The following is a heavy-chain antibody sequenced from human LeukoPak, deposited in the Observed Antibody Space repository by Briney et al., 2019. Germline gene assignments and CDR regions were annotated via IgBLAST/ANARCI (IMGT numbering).Heavy chain of an antibody. Sequence: SETLSLTCAVYGGSFSGYYWSWIRQPPGKGLEWIGEINHSGSTNYNPSLKSRVTISVDTSKDQFSLKLSSVTAADTAVYYCARGAVLWFRPKLYYYYMDVWGKGTTVTVSS. D-gene: IGHD3-10*01. CDR2: INHSGST. J-gene: IGHJ6*03. V-gene: IGHV4-34*01. CDR1: GGSFSGYY. CDR3: ARGAVLWFRPKLYYYYMDV.